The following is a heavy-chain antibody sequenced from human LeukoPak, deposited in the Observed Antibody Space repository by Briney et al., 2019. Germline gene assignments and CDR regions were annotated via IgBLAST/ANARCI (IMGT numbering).Heavy chain of an antibody. CDR3: ARRYCSGGSCFAGGYFDY. J-gene: IGHJ4*02. CDR2: ISYDGSDK. Sequence: GGSLRLSCAASGFTFSAYAMHWVRQAPGKGLEWVAVISYDGSDKYYADSVKGRFTVSRDNSKNTLYLQMNSLRAEDTAVYYCARRYCSGGSCFAGGYFDYWGQGTLVTVSS. CDR1: GFTFSAYA. D-gene: IGHD2-15*01. V-gene: IGHV3-30-3*01.